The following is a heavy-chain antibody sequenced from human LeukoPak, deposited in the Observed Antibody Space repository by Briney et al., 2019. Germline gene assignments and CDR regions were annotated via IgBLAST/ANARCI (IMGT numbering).Heavy chain of an antibody. V-gene: IGHV4-59*01. CDR2: IYYSGST. CDR3: ARIPGYSSSWTGYYYYYMDV. D-gene: IGHD6-13*01. Sequence: SETLSLTCTVSGGSISSYYWSWIRQPPGKGLEWIGYIYYSGSTNYNPSLTSRVTISVDTSKNQFSLKLSSVTAADTAVYYCARIPGYSSSWTGYYYYYMDVWGKGTTVTVSS. CDR1: GGSISSYY. J-gene: IGHJ6*03.